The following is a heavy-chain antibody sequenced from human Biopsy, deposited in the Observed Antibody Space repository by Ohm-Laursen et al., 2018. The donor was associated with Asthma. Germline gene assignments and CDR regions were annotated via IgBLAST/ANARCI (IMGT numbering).Heavy chain of an antibody. CDR1: GYTFINYA. J-gene: IGHJ5*02. D-gene: IGHD4-11*01. Sequence: GASVKVSCKASGYTFINYAIHWVRQAPGQRLEWMGWISAYNGNTNYAQKFQGRLTLTTDTSTSTAHMELRSLRSDDTAVYYCARWTTPINGFDPWGQGTLVTVSS. CDR3: ARWTTPINGFDP. V-gene: IGHV1-18*01. CDR2: ISAYNGNT.